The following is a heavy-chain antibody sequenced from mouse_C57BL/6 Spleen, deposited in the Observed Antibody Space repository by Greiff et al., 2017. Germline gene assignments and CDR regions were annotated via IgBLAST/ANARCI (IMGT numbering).Heavy chain of an antibody. CDR1: GYAFTNYL. CDR2: INPGSGGT. Sequence: QVQLKQSGAELVRPGTSVKVSCKASGYAFTNYLIEWVQQRPGQGLEWIGVINPGSGGTNYNEKFTGKATLTADKSSSTAYMQLSSLTSEESAVYVCARERNGYYLYFDVGGTGTTVTVSS. V-gene: IGHV1-54*01. D-gene: IGHD2-2*01. CDR3: ARERNGYYLYFDV. J-gene: IGHJ1*03.